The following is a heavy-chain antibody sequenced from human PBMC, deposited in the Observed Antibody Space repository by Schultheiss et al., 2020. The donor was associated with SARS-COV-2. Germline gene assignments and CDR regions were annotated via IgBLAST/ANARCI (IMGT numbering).Heavy chain of an antibody. D-gene: IGHD4-11*01. CDR3: SRDPTTVTTGY. V-gene: IGHV4-61*05. J-gene: IGHJ4*02. CDR1: GGSISSSSYN. CDR2: IYYSGST. Sequence: SETLSLTCTVSGGSISSSSYNWGWIRQPPGKGLEWIGYIYYSGSTNYNPSLKSRVTMSVDTSKNQFSLKLSSVTAADTAVYYCSRDPTTVTTGYWGQGTLVTVSS.